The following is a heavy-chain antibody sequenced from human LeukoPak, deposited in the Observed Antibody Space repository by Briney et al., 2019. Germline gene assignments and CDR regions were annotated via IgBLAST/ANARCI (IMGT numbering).Heavy chain of an antibody. CDR3: ARVSTYSYGLQNWFDP. D-gene: IGHD5-18*01. CDR2: MNPNSGNT. CDR1: GYTFTSYD. V-gene: IGHV1-8*01. Sequence: ASVKVSCKASGYTFTSYDINWVRQATGQGLEWMGWMNPNSGNTGYAQKFQGRVTMTRNTSISTAYMELSSLRSEDTAVYYCARVSTYSYGLQNWFDPWGQGTLVTVSS. J-gene: IGHJ5*02.